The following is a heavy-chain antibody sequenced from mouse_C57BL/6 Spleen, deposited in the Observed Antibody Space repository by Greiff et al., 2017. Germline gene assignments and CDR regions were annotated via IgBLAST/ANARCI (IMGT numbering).Heavy chain of an antibody. Sequence: EVQLQQSGPELVKPGASVKISCKASGYSFTGYYMNWVKQSPEKSLEWIGEINPSTGGTTYNQKFKAKATLTVDKSSSTAYMQLKSLTSEDSAVYYCAGPYDYDAWFAYWGQGTLVTVSA. D-gene: IGHD2-4*01. J-gene: IGHJ3*01. V-gene: IGHV1-42*01. CDR1: GYSFTGYY. CDR2: INPSTGGT. CDR3: AGPYDYDAWFAY.